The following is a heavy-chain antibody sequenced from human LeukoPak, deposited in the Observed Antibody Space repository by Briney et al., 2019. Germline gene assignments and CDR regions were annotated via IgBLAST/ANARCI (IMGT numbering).Heavy chain of an antibody. CDR1: GFTFSSYP. Sequence: GGSLRLSCAASGFTFSSYPMHWVRQAPGKGLQWVAATSYDGSRQYHADSVKGRFTISRDNSKDTLYLQMNSLRGDDTAVYYCARGQSSGHWFDPWGQGTLVTVPS. CDR3: ARGQSSGHWFDP. V-gene: IGHV3-30-3*01. J-gene: IGHJ5*02. CDR2: TSYDGSRQ. D-gene: IGHD6-19*01.